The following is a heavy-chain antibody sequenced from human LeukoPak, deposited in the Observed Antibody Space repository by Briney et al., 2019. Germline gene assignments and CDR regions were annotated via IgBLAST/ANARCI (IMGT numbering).Heavy chain of an antibody. CDR1: GFTFSSYG. CDR2: IWYDGSNK. J-gene: IGHJ4*02. Sequence: GGSLRLSCAASGFTFSSYGMHWVRQAPGKGLEWVAVIWYDGSNKYYADSVKGRFTISRDNSKNTLYLQMNSLRAEDTAVYHCARGDYYDSSGPIDYWGQGTLVTASS. V-gene: IGHV3-33*01. CDR3: ARGDYYDSSGPIDY. D-gene: IGHD3-22*01.